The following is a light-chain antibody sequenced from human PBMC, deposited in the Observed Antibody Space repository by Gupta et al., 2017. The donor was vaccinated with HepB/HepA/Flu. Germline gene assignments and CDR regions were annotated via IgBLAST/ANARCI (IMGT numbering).Light chain of an antibody. J-gene: IGLJ3*02. CDR1: SSDVGRSNH. CDR3: VSFTTSNTLV. CDR2: DVG. Sequence: QSALTKPASWSGSPGHSLPISCSGTSSDVGRSNHVCWLQHHPGKAPKLMIYDVGNRPSGISDRFSGSKSANTASLTISVQQAEDDADYYCVSFTTSNTLVFGGGTKLTVL. V-gene: IGLV2-14*03.